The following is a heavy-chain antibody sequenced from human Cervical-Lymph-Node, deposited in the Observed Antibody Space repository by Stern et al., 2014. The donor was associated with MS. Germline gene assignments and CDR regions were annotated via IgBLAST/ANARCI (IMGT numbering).Heavy chain of an antibody. Sequence: VQLVGSGPGLVKPSETLSLTCTVSGGAVSDYYWTWIRQRPGKGLAWICYISDTGTTNYNPSLHSRVTITLDTSQNQVSLRLRSVTAADTAVYYCARDPSTTASDWFFDLWGRGSLVTVSS. V-gene: IGHV4-59*02. D-gene: IGHD2-21*02. CDR3: ARDPSTTASDWFFDL. J-gene: IGHJ2*01. CDR2: ISDTGTT. CDR1: GGAVSDYY.